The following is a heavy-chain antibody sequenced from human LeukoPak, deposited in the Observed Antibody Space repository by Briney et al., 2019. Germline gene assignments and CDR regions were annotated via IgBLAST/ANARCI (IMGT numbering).Heavy chain of an antibody. CDR1: GFTFSSYS. V-gene: IGHV3-48*04. J-gene: IGHJ4*02. Sequence: GGSLRLSCAASGFTFSSYSMNWVRQAPGKGLEWVSYISSSSRTIYYADSVKGRFTISRDNAKNSLYLQMNSLRAEDTAVYYCARVGQWLAIDYWGQGTLVTVSS. CDR2: ISSSSRTI. D-gene: IGHD6-19*01. CDR3: ARVGQWLAIDY.